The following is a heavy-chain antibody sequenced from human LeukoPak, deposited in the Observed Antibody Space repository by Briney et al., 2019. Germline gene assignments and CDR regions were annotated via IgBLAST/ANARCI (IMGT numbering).Heavy chain of an antibody. Sequence: GGSLRLSCAASGFTFSSYWMSWVRQAPGKGREWVTNLKQDGSEKYYVDSVKGRFTISRDNAKNSLYLQMNSLRAEDTAVYYCARDQRYCSSSSCPWEPFDYWGQGTLVTVSS. V-gene: IGHV3-7*05. D-gene: IGHD2-2*01. CDR3: ARDQRYCSSSSCPWEPFDY. CDR1: GFTFSSYW. CDR2: LKQDGSEK. J-gene: IGHJ4*02.